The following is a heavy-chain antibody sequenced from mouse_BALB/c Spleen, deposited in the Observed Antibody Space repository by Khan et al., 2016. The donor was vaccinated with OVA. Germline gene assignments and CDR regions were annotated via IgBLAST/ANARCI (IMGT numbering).Heavy chain of an antibody. CDR2: IYPGSGST. CDR3: ARSYYCSSYFDY. J-gene: IGHJ2*01. D-gene: IGHD1-1*01. V-gene: IGHV1-77*01. Sequence: QVQLQQSGPELVKPGASVKMSCKASGYTFTDYVISWVKQRTGQGLEWIGEIYPGSGSTYYNEKFKGKATLTADKSSNTAYMQLRSLPSEYSAVYFCARSYYCSSYFDYWGQGTTLTVSS. CDR1: GYTFTDYV.